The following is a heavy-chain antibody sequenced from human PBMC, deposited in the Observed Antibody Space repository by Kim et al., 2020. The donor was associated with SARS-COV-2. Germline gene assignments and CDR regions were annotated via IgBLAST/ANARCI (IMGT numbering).Heavy chain of an antibody. CDR3: AKARGAYSDYVYYYYGLDI. CDR1: GFNFKDYA. J-gene: IGHJ6*02. V-gene: IGHV3-9*01. D-gene: IGHD4-17*01. Sequence: GGSLRLSCVVSGFNFKDYAMHWVRQIPGKGLEWVAGITWNGGTVDYADSVKGRFSISRDNAGDSLYLQMDSLGPEDTALYYCAKARGAYSDYVYYYYGLDIWGRGTTVTVSS. CDR2: ITWNGGTV.